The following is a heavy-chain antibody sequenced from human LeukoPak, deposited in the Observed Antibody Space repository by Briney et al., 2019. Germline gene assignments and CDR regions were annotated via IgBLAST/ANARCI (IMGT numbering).Heavy chain of an antibody. CDR2: INWNGGST. J-gene: IGHJ6*03. Sequence: SGGSLRLSCAASGFTFDDYGMSWVRQAPGKGLEWVSGINWNGGSTGYADSVKGRFTISRDNAKNSLYLQMNSLRAEDTALYYCARVSCTNGVCYASNYYYYYMDVWGKGTTVTVSS. CDR1: GFTFDDYG. CDR3: ARVSCTNGVCYASNYYYYYMDV. D-gene: IGHD2-8*01. V-gene: IGHV3-20*04.